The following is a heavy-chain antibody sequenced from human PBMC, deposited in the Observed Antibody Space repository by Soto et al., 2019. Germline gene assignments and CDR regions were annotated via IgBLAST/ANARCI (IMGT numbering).Heavy chain of an antibody. CDR2: IRQDGSEK. Sequence: PGGSLRLSCAASGFTFSSYGIHWVRQAPGEGLEWVGNIRQDGSEKNYVDSVKGRFTISRDNAKNSLYLQMNSLRAEDTAVYYCAREIVVARGASYFDYWGPGTLVTVSS. J-gene: IGHJ4*02. D-gene: IGHD2-2*01. CDR1: GFTFSSYG. V-gene: IGHV3-7*04. CDR3: AREIVVARGASYFDY.